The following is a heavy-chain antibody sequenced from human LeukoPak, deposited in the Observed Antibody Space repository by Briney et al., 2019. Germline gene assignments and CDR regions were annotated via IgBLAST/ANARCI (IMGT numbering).Heavy chain of an antibody. Sequence: GGSLRLSCAASAFTFNTYAMSWVRQAPGKGLEWVSGISGSGTGTYYADSVKGRFTISRDNSKNTLYLQMNSLRAEDTAVYYCAKGQGGDFWSGSAYFDWGQGSLVTVSS. D-gene: IGHD3-3*01. V-gene: IGHV3-23*01. CDR1: AFTFNTYA. CDR3: AKGQGGDFWSGSAYFD. CDR2: ISGSGTGT. J-gene: IGHJ4*02.